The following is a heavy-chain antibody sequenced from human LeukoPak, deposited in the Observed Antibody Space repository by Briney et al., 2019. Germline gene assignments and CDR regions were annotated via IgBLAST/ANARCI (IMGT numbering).Heavy chain of an antibody. D-gene: IGHD5-18*01. CDR1: GFTFSSYA. CDR3: AKDLETAMVYYYYYYGMDV. V-gene: IGHV3-23*01. Sequence: GGSLRLSCAACGFTFSSYAMSWVRQAPGKGLEWVSAISGSGGSTYYADSVKGRFTLSRDNSKNTLYLQMNSLRAEDTAVYYCAKDLETAMVYYYYYYGMDVWGKGTTVTVSS. J-gene: IGHJ6*04. CDR2: ISGSGGST.